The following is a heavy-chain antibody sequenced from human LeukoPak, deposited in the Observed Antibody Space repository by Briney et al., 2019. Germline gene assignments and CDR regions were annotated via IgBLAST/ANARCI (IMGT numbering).Heavy chain of an antibody. CDR3: ARAYLDRAPTNWFDP. D-gene: IGHD3-10*01. J-gene: IGHJ5*02. Sequence: SETLSLTCAVYGGSFSGYYWSWIRQPPGKGLEWIGEINHSGSTNYNPSLKSRVTISVDTSKNQFSLKLSSVTAADTAVYYCARAYLDRAPTNWFDPWGQGTLVTVSS. CDR1: GGSFSGYY. CDR2: INHSGST. V-gene: IGHV4-34*01.